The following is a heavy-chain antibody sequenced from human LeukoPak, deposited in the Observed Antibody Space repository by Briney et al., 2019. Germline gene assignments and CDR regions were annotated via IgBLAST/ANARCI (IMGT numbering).Heavy chain of an antibody. CDR1: GFTLSSYW. J-gene: IGHJ1*01. Sequence: GGSLRLSCAASGFTLSSYWMHWVRQAPGKGLVWVSRIKSDGRTSYADSVKGRFTISRDNAKNTVSLQMSSLRAEDTGVYYCARAPSEIGGYYPEYFRHWGQGTLVIVSS. CDR2: IKSDGRT. CDR3: ARAPSEIGGYYPEYFRH. D-gene: IGHD3-22*01. V-gene: IGHV3-74*01.